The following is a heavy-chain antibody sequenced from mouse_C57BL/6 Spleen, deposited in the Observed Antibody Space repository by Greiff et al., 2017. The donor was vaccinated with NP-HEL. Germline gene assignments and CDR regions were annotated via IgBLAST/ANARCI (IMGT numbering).Heavy chain of an antibody. V-gene: IGHV1-69*01. CDR3: ARWAYYSNYFAY. CDR1: GYTFTSYW. Sequence: VQLQQPGAELVMPGASVKLSCKASGYTFTSYWMHWVKQRPGQGLEWIGEIDPSDSYTNYNQKFKGKSTLTVDKSSSTAYMQLSSLTSEDSAVYYCARWAYYSNYFAYWGQGTLVTVSA. CDR2: IDPSDSYT. D-gene: IGHD2-5*01. J-gene: IGHJ3*01.